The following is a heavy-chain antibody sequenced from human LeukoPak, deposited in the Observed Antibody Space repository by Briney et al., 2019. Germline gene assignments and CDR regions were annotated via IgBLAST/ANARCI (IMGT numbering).Heavy chain of an antibody. D-gene: IGHD2-2*02. CDR3: AKDQSPVLYHDYYYYYYGMDV. J-gene: IGHJ6*02. V-gene: IGHV3-23*01. CDR2: ITGIGDST. CDR1: GFTFRRYA. Sequence: GGSLRLSCAASGFTFRRYAMTWVRQAPGKGLEWVSTITGIGDSTYYAESVKGRFTISRDNSNNTLYLQMNSLRAEDTAIYYCAKDQSPVLYHDYYYYYYGMDVWGQGTTVTVSS.